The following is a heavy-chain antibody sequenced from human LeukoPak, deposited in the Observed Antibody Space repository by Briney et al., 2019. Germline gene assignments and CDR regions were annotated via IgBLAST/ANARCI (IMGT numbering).Heavy chain of an antibody. J-gene: IGHJ4*02. CDR2: INQVGSQT. V-gene: IGHV3-7*01. CDR3: ARLDSDY. Sequence: GGSLRLSCAASGFTFSSYWMSWVRQTPGEGLEYLANINQVGSQTYYMDSVKGRFTISRDNAKNSLYLQMNSLRAEDTAVYYCARLDSDYWGQGTLVTVSS. CDR1: GFTFSSYW.